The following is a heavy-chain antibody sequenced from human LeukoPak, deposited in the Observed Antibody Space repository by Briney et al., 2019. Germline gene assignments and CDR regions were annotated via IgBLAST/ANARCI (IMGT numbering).Heavy chain of an antibody. J-gene: IGHJ6*04. CDR2: IRYDGSKK. V-gene: IGHV3-30*02. CDR1: GFTFISYV. D-gene: IGHD3-10*02. Sequence: GGSLRLSCAASGFTFISYVMHWVRQAPGKGLEWVAFIRYDGSKKYYADSVKGRFTISRDSAKNSLYLQMNSLRAEDTAVYYCAELGITMIGGVWGKGTTVTISS. CDR3: AELGITMIGGV.